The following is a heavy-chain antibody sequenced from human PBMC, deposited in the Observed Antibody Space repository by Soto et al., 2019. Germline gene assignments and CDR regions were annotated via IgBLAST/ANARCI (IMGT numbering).Heavy chain of an antibody. CDR1: GYTFTSYG. D-gene: IGHD2-8*01. CDR2: ISAYNGNT. J-gene: IGHJ6*02. Sequence: EASVKVSCKASGYTFTSYGISWVRQAPGQGLEWMGWISAYNGNTNYAQKLQGRVTMTTDTSTSTAYMELRSLRSDDTAVYYCARESGDCTNGVCYYGMDVWGQGTTVTVSS. V-gene: IGHV1-18*04. CDR3: ARESGDCTNGVCYYGMDV.